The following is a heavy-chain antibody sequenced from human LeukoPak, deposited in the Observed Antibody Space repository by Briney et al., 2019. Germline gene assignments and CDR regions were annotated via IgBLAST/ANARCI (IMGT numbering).Heavy chain of an antibody. D-gene: IGHD6-13*01. Sequence: GGSLRLSCAASGFTVSFNYMSWVRQAPGKGLEWISVIYSGGSTYYADSVKGRFTISRDNAENSLYLQMNSLRAEDTAVYYCARDAAGYDPWGQGTLVTVSS. CDR1: GFTVSFNY. CDR3: ARDAAGYDP. CDR2: IYSGGST. J-gene: IGHJ5*02. V-gene: IGHV3-53*01.